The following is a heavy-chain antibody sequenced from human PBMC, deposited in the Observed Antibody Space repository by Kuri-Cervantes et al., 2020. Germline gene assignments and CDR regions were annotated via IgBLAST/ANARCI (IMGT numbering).Heavy chain of an antibody. CDR3: ARSWDYDAALDY. V-gene: IGHV1-2*02. J-gene: IGHJ4*02. Sequence: ASVKVSCKASGYTFTGYYMHWVRQAPGQGLEWMGWINPNSGGTNYAQKFQGRVTMTRDTSISTAYMGLSRLRSDDTAVYYCARSWDYDAALDYWGQGTLVTVSS. CDR2: INPNSGGT. D-gene: IGHD1-7*01. CDR1: GYTFTGYY.